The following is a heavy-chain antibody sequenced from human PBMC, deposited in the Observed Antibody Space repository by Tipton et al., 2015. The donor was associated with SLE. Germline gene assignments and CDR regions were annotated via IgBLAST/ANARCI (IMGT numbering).Heavy chain of an antibody. CDR1: GFTFSNYY. CDR2: ISSSDNSI. CDR3: ARAGGNSLALHV. D-gene: IGHD4-23*01. J-gene: IGHJ3*01. V-gene: IGHV3-11*04. Sequence: SLRLSCAASGFTFSNYYMSWIRQAPGKGLEWVSYISSSDNSIYYADSVKGRFTISRNNTKNSLYLEMNDLRVGDTAVYYCARAGGNSLALHVWGQGTMVTV.